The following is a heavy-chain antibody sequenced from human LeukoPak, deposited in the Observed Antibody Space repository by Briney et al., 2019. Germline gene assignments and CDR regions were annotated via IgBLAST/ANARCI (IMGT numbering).Heavy chain of an antibody. CDR3: ARDPELPIHYFDY. CDR1: GFTLSSYG. D-gene: IGHD1-26*01. J-gene: IGHJ4*02. CDR2: IWYDGSNQ. Sequence: GGSLRLSCAASGFTLSSYGMHWVRQAPGKGLVWVAVIWYDGSNQYYADSVKGRFTISRDNSKNTLYLQMHSLRAEDTAVYYCARDPELPIHYFDYWGQGTLVTVSS. V-gene: IGHV3-33*01.